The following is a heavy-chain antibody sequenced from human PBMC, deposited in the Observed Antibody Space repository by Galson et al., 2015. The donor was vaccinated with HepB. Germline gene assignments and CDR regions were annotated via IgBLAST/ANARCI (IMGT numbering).Heavy chain of an antibody. J-gene: IGHJ5*02. CDR3: AKDSAMGYSYGSHWFDP. CDR2: ISYTGSYT. D-gene: IGHD5-18*01. Sequence: SLRLSCAASGFSFNYFPMHWVRQAPGKGLEWVAVISYTGSYTGYADFGRGRFTISRDNSKNALYLQVNSLRVEDTAVYYCAKDSAMGYSYGSHWFDPWGQGTLVTVSS. CDR1: GFSFNYFP. V-gene: IGHV3-30-3*01.